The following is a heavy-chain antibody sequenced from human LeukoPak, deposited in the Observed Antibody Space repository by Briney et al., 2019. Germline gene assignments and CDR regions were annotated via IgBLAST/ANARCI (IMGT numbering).Heavy chain of an antibody. Sequence: SQTFSLTCAISGDSVSSNSAAWNWIRQSPSRGLEWLGRTYYRSKWYNDYAVSVKSRITINPDTSKNQFSLQLNSVTPEDTAVYYCARMVLLWFGELTPNAFDIWGQGTMVTVSS. CDR2: TYYRSKWYN. CDR3: ARMVLLWFGELTPNAFDI. D-gene: IGHD3-10*01. J-gene: IGHJ3*02. V-gene: IGHV6-1*01. CDR1: GDSVSSNSAA.